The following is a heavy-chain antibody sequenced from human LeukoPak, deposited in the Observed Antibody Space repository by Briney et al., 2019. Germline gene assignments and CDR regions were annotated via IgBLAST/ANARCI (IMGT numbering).Heavy chain of an antibody. CDR3: AKGYSGSSYYFDF. J-gene: IGHJ4*02. CDR2: IYYSGGT. D-gene: IGHD1-26*01. Sequence: KPSETLSLTCTVSGGSISSCYWSWTRQPPGKGLEWIGYIYYSGGTNYNPSLKSRVTISVDTSKNQFSLKLSSVTAADTAVYYCAKGYSGSSYYFDFWGQGTLVTVSS. CDR1: GGSISSCY. V-gene: IGHV4-59*01.